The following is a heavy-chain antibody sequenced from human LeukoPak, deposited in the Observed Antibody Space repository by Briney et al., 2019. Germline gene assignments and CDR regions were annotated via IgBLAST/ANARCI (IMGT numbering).Heavy chain of an antibody. CDR3: ATNLGGGNPWYFDL. Sequence: SETLSLTCTVSRGSISPYYWSWIRQPPGKGLEWIGYISYSGSTNFNPSLKSRVTISLDTSKNQFSLKLTSVTAADTAVYYCATNLGGGNPWYFDLWGRGTLVTVSS. J-gene: IGHJ2*01. D-gene: IGHD4-23*01. CDR2: ISYSGST. V-gene: IGHV4-59*12. CDR1: RGSISPYY.